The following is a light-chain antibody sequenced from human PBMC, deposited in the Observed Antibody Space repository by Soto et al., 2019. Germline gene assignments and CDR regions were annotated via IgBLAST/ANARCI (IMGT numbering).Light chain of an antibody. J-gene: IGKJ5*01. CDR2: TLS. CDR1: QSLLDSDDGNTY. V-gene: IGKV2-40*01. CDR3: MQRIEFPFT. Sequence: DIVMTQTPLSLPVTPGEPASISCRSSQSLLDSDDGNTYLDWYLQKPGQSPQLLIYTLSYRASGAQDRFSGSGSGTDFKLKISRVEAEDVGVYSCMQRIEFPFTFGQGTRLEIK.